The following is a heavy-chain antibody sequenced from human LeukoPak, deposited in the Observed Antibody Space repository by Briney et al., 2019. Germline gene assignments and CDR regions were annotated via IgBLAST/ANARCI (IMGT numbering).Heavy chain of an antibody. Sequence: SETLSLTCTVSGGSISSGGYYWSWIRQHPGKGLEWIGYIYYSGSTNYNPSLNSRVTISVDTSKNQFSLKLSCVTAADTAVYYCAGGGYSSGWYGGLFDYWGQGTLVTVSS. J-gene: IGHJ4*02. V-gene: IGHV4-61*08. CDR3: AGGGYSSGWYGGLFDY. CDR2: IYYSGST. D-gene: IGHD6-19*01. CDR1: GGSISSGGYY.